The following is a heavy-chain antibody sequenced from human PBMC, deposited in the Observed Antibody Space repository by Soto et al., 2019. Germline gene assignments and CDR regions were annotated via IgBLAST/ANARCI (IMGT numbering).Heavy chain of an antibody. V-gene: IGHV1-69*13. D-gene: IGHD6-19*01. Sequence: GASVKVSCKASGGTFSSYAISWVRQAPGQGLEWMGGIIPIFGTANYAQKFQGRVTITADESTSTAYMELSSLRSEDTAVYYCARDSPVENLGAGPFAYWGQGTLVTVSS. CDR2: IIPIFGTA. CDR1: GGTFSSYA. CDR3: ARDSPVENLGAGPFAY. J-gene: IGHJ4*02.